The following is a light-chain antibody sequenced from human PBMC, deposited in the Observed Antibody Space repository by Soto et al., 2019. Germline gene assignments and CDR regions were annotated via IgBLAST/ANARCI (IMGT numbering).Light chain of an antibody. CDR1: QNIKNNY. V-gene: IGKV3-20*01. J-gene: IGKJ1*01. CDR3: QQYSYSPRT. Sequence: ETVLTQSPGTLSLSPGESATLSCRASQNIKNNYLRWYQQKPGQAPRLLIYGASDRATGIPDRFSGSGSGTDFTLTISRLEPEDCAVYYCQQYSYSPRTFGQGTKVEIK. CDR2: GAS.